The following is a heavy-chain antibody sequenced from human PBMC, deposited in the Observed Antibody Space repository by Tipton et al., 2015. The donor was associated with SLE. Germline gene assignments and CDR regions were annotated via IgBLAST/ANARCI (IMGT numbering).Heavy chain of an antibody. Sequence: GLVKPSETLSLMCTVSDGSVNNYYWTWIRQSPGKGLEWIGNVYHSGSTNYNPSLRSRVVISVDTSKNQFSLKLNSVTAADTAVYYCARRTDDYSNWFDPWGQGTQVTVSS. J-gene: IGHJ5*02. V-gene: IGHV4-59*02. CDR2: VYHSGST. CDR1: DGSVNNYY. CDR3: ARRTDDYSNWFDP. D-gene: IGHD4-11*01.